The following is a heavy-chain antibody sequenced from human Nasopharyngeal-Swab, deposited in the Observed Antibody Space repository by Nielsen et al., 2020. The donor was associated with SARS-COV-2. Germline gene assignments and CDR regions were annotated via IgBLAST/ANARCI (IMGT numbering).Heavy chain of an antibody. D-gene: IGHD3-10*01. Sequence: SQTLSLTCTVSGGSISSYYCSCIRQPPGKVLEWVGYIYYSVSTNYNPSLKSRVTISVDTSKNQFSLKLSSVTAADTAVYYCARGSGSRRNWFDPWGQGTLVTVAS. J-gene: IGHJ5*02. CDR1: GGSISSYY. V-gene: IGHV4-59*01. CDR2: IYYSVST. CDR3: ARGSGSRRNWFDP.